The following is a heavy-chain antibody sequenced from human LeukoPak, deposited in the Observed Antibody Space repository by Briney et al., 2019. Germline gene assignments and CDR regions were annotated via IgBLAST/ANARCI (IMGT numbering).Heavy chain of an antibody. CDR1: GFTFSSYD. D-gene: IGHD3-22*01. Sequence: PGGSLRLSCAASGFTFSSYDMHWVRQAPGKGLEWVTVISYDGSHKYYADSLKGRFTISRDNSKNTLYLQMNSLRAEDTAVYYCAGRYDSRDYYSTFDYWGQGTLVTVSS. J-gene: IGHJ4*02. V-gene: IGHV3-30*03. CDR2: ISYDGSHK. CDR3: AGRYDSRDYYSTFDY.